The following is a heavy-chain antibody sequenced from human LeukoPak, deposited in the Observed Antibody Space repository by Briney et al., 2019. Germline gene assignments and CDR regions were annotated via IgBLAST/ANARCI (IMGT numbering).Heavy chain of an antibody. V-gene: IGHV3-23*01. D-gene: IGHD5-12*01. CDR1: GFIFRTYA. J-gene: IGHJ4*02. Sequence: GGSLRLSCAASGFIFRTYAMSWVRQAPGKGLEWVSALSGSGDKTFYADSVKGRFTISRDNSKNTLYLQMNSLRAEDTAVYYCAKEEGSYSGYTPFDYWGQGTLVTVSS. CDR2: LSGSGDKT. CDR3: AKEEGSYSGYTPFDY.